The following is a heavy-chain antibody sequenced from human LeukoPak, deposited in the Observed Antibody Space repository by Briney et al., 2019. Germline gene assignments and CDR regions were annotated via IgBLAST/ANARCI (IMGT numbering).Heavy chain of an antibody. D-gene: IGHD3-9*01. J-gene: IGHJ6*02. CDR3: ASGGYYEILTGLVPLYFYGMDV. V-gene: IGHV1-69*04. Sequence: GASVKVSCKASGGTFSNYAISWVRQAPGQGLEWMGRIVPIHDIADYAQKFQGRVTITADKSSSTAYMGLSSLRSEDTALYYCASGGYYEILTGLVPLYFYGMDVWGQGTTVTVSS. CDR1: GGTFSNYA. CDR2: IVPIHDIA.